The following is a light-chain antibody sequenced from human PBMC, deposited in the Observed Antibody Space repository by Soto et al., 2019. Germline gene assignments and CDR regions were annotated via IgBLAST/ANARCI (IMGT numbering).Light chain of an antibody. J-gene: IGKJ4*01. CDR3: QPYNSYPPS. CDR2: KAS. V-gene: IGKV1-5*03. CDR1: QSISNW. Sequence: DIQMTQSPSTLSASVGDRVTITCRASQSISNWLSWYQQKPGKAPKLLIYKASTLESGVPSRFSGSASVTELTLTISGLQPDASETYYCQPYNSYPPSFGGGTQVVFK.